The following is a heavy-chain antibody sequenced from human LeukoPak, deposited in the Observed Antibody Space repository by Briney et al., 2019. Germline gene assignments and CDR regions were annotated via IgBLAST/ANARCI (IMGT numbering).Heavy chain of an antibody. D-gene: IGHD6-19*01. CDR1: GFTFSDYY. J-gene: IGHJ6*02. Sequence: PGRSLRLSCAASGFTFSDYYMSWIRQAPGKGLEWVSYISSSGSTIYYADSVKGRFTISRDNAKNSLYLQMNSLRAEDTAVYYCARDSSGWYVGTWDYGMDVWGQGTTVTVSS. CDR3: ARDSSGWYVGTWDYGMDV. CDR2: ISSSGSTI. V-gene: IGHV3-11*01.